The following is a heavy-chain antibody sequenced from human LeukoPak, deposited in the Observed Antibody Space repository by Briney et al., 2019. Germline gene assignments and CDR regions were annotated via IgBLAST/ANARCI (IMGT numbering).Heavy chain of an antibody. CDR3: ARCDSSGNPKVNWFDP. J-gene: IGHJ5*02. Sequence: SETLSLTCTVSGGSISSSSYYWGWIRQPPGKGLEWIGSIYYSGSTYYNPSLKSRVTISVDTSKNQFSLKLSSVTAADTAVYYCARCDSSGNPKVNWFDPWGQGTLVTVSS. D-gene: IGHD3-22*01. CDR1: GGSISSSSYY. V-gene: IGHV4-39*01. CDR2: IYYSGST.